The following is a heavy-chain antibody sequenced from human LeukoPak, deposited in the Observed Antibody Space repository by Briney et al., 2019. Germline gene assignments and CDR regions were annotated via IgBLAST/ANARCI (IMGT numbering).Heavy chain of an antibody. V-gene: IGHV3-53*01. J-gene: IGHJ2*01. CDR3: ARGTCGGDCYPRNWYFDL. CDR2: IYSGGST. D-gene: IGHD2-21*02. Sequence: GGSLRLSCAASGFTVSSNYMSWVRQAPGKGVEWVSVIYSGGSTYYADSVKGRFTISRDNSKNTLYLQMNSLRAEDTAVYYCARGTCGGDCYPRNWYFDLWGRGTLVTVSS. CDR1: GFTVSSNY.